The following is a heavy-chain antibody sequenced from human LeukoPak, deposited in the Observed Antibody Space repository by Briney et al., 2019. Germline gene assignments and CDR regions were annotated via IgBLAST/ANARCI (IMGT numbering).Heavy chain of an antibody. CDR3: ARGFRYCSSTSCQNWFDP. CDR2: IYYSGST. V-gene: IGHV4-59*01. Sequence: SETLSLTCTVSGGSISSYYWSWIRQPPGKGLEWIGYIYYSGSTNYNPSLKSRVTISVDTSKNQFSLKLSSVTAADTAVYYCARGFRYCSSTSCQNWFDPWGQGTLVTVSS. CDR1: GGSISSYY. J-gene: IGHJ5*02. D-gene: IGHD2-2*01.